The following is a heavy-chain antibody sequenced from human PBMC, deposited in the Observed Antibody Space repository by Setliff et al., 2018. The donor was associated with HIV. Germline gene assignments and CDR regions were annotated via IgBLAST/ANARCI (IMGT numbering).Heavy chain of an antibody. CDR3: AIDLKASWFGELAVADV. V-gene: IGHV4-4*07. J-gene: IGHJ6*04. CDR2: IYTSGST. CDR1: GGSIGNYY. Sequence: SETLSLTCTVSGGSIGNYYWSWIRQPAGKGLEWIGRIYTSGSTNYNPSLKSRVTMLIVTSKNQFSLSLSSVTAADTAVYYWAIDLKASWFGELAVADVWGKGTTVTVSS. D-gene: IGHD3-10*01.